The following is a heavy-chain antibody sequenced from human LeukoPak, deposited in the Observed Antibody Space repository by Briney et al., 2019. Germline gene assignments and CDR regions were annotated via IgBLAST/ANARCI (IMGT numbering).Heavy chain of an antibody. D-gene: IGHD4-23*01. CDR1: GGSISSGSYY. CDR3: AGGKNSDYYFDY. Sequence: PSETLSLTCTVSGGSISSGSYYWSWIRQPAGKGLEWIGRIYTSGSTNYNPSLKSRVTISVDTSKNQFSLKLSSVTAADTAVYYCAGGKNSDYYFDYWGQGTLVTVSS. CDR2: IYTSGST. J-gene: IGHJ4*02. V-gene: IGHV4-61*02.